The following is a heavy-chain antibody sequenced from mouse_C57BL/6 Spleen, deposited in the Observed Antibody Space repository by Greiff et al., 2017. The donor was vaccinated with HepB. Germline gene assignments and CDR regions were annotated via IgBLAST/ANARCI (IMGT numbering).Heavy chain of an antibody. CDR1: GYTFTSYG. V-gene: IGHV1-81*01. Sequence: QVQLQQSGAELARPGASVKLSCKASGYTFTSYGISWVKQRTGQGLEWIGEIYPRSGNTYYNEKFKGKATLTAEKSSSTAYMELRSLTSEDSAVYFCARPDYYGSSPRWYFDVWGTGTTVTVSS. CDR2: IYPRSGNT. D-gene: IGHD1-1*01. CDR3: ARPDYYGSSPRWYFDV. J-gene: IGHJ1*03.